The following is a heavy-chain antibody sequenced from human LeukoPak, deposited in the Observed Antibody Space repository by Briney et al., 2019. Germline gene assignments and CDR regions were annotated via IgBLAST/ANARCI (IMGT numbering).Heavy chain of an antibody. J-gene: IGHJ4*02. D-gene: IGHD6-13*01. V-gene: IGHV3-23*01. Sequence: PGGSLRLSCAASGFTFSSYAMSWVRQAPGKGLEWVSAISGSGGSTYYADSVKGRFTISRDNSKNTLYLQMNSLRAEDTAVYYCAKANAYSSSWYSHFDYWGQGTLVTVSS. CDR3: AKANAYSSSWYSHFDY. CDR2: ISGSGGST. CDR1: GFTFSSYA.